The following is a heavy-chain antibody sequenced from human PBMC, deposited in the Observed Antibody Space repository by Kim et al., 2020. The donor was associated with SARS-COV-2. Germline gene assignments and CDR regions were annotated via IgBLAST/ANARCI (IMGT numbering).Heavy chain of an antibody. V-gene: IGHV4-39*02. D-gene: IGHD6-6*01. CDR2: IYYTGDT. CDR3: ARLEYSSSSRLFDP. CDR1: GGSVSSSNYY. J-gene: IGHJ5*02. Sequence: SETLSLTCTVSGGSVSSSNYYWGWIRQPPGKGLEWIGNIYYTGDTYYNPSLKSRVTISVDTSKNHFSLKLSSLTAADTAVYYCARLEYSSSSRLFDPWGQVTLVNVSS.